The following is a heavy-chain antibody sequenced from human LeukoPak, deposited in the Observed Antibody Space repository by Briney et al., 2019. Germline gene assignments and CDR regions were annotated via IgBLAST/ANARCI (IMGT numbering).Heavy chain of an antibody. CDR3: AIQYCSGGSCYPGGAFDI. CDR2: ISGGGGTR. V-gene: IGHV3-23*01. Sequence: GSLRLSCAASGFTFSSYAMSWVRQPPGKGLEWVSAISGGGGTRYYADSVKGRFTISRDNSKNTLYLQMNSLRAEDTAVYYCAIQYCSGGSCYPGGAFDIWGQGTMVTVSS. J-gene: IGHJ3*02. CDR1: GFTFSSYA. D-gene: IGHD2-15*01.